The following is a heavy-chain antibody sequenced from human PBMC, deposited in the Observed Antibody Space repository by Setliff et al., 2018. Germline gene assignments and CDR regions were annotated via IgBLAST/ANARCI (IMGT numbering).Heavy chain of an antibody. CDR3: SRPAYSSRWYEIKGFDY. CDR2: IYPSDSDI. Sequence: GESLKISCKGSGYNFINYWIGWVRQMPGKGLEWMGIIYPSDSDIRYSPSSQGQVTISADKSISTAYLQWSSLKASDTAIYYCSRPAYSSRWYEIKGFDYWGQGTLVTVSS. D-gene: IGHD6-13*01. J-gene: IGHJ4*02. V-gene: IGHV5-51*01. CDR1: GYNFINYW.